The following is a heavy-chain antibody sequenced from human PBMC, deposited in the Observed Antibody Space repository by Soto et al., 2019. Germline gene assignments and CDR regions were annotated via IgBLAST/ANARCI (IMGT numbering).Heavy chain of an antibody. V-gene: IGHV3-30*18. CDR3: AKVGEMANLIDY. D-gene: IGHD3-10*01. J-gene: IGHJ4*02. Sequence: LRLSCAASGFTFSSYGMRWVRQAPGKGLEWVVVISYDGSNKYYADSVKGRFTISRDNSKNTLYLQMNSLRAEDTAVYYCAKVGEMANLIDYWGQGTLVTVSS. CDR2: ISYDGSNK. CDR1: GFTFSSYG.